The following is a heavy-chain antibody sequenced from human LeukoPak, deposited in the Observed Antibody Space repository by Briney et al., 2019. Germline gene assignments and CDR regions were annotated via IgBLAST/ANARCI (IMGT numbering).Heavy chain of an antibody. CDR3: ARDSKYSSSSYYSYMDV. Sequence: SGTLSLTCAVSGGSISISTWWSWVRQPPGKGLEWIGEIFHSGSTNYNPSLESRVTISVDKSKNQFSLKLSSVTAADTAVYYCARDSKYSSSSYYSYMDVGGKGPTVTVSS. D-gene: IGHD6-6*01. CDR1: GGSISISTW. V-gene: IGHV4-4*02. J-gene: IGHJ6*03. CDR2: IFHSGST.